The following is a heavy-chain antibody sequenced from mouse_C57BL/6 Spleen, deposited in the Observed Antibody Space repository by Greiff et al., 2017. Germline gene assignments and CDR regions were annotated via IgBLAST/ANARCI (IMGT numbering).Heavy chain of an antibody. V-gene: IGHV6-3*01. Sequence: EVQVVESGGGLVQPGGSMKLSCVASGFTFSNYWMNWVRQSPEKGLEWVAQIRLKSDNYATHYAESVKGRFTISRDDSKSSVYLQMNNLRAEDTGIYYCTFSNYGAWFAYWGQGTLVTVSA. CDR1: GFTFSNYW. D-gene: IGHD2-5*01. J-gene: IGHJ3*01. CDR3: TFSNYGAWFAY. CDR2: IRLKSDNYAT.